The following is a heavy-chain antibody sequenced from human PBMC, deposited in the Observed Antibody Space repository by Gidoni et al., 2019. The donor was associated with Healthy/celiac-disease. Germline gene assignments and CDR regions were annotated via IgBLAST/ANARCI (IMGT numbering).Heavy chain of an antibody. CDR3: ARGTFGELLYETIDY. CDR2: ISSSSSYI. D-gene: IGHD3-10*01. Sequence: EVQLVESGGGLVKPGGSLRLSCAASGFTFSSYSMNWVRQAPGKGLEWVSSISSSSSYIYYADSVKGRFTISRDNAKNSLYLQMNSLRAEDTAVYYCARGTFGELLYETIDYWGQGTLVTVSS. J-gene: IGHJ4*02. CDR1: GFTFSSYS. V-gene: IGHV3-21*01.